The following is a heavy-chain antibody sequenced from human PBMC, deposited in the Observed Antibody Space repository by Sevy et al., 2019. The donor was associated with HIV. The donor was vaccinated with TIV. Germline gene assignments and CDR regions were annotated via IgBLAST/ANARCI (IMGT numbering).Heavy chain of an antibody. J-gene: IGHJ4*02. CDR1: GFTFSSFA. CDR3: AKKMGGGSGMAFLVDY. V-gene: IGHV3-23*01. CDR2: ISGTGDHT. D-gene: IGHD5-18*01. Sequence: GGSLRLSCAASGFTFSSFAMGWVRQAPGKGLDWISVISGTGDHTYHADSVKGRFTISRDNSKNTLFLQVNSLRAEDTAIFYCAKKMGGGSGMAFLVDYWGLGTLVTVSS.